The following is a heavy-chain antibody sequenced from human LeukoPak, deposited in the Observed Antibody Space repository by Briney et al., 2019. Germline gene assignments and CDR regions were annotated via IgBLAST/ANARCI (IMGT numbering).Heavy chain of an antibody. J-gene: IGHJ4*02. CDR1: GYTLTSYY. Sequence: ASVKVSCKASGYTLTSYYITWVRQAPGQGLEWMGCISAYNGNTNYAQKLQGRVTMTTDTSTSTAYVELRSLRSDDTAVYYCARGDAVAGVFDYWGQGTLVTVSS. CDR2: ISAYNGNT. D-gene: IGHD6-19*01. CDR3: ARGDAVAGVFDY. V-gene: IGHV1-18*01.